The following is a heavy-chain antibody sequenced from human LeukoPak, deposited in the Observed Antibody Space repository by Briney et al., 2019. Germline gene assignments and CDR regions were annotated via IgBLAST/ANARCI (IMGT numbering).Heavy chain of an antibody. Sequence: SETLSLTCTVSGGSISSYYWSWIRQPPGKGLEWIGNIYYSGSTSYNSSLQSRVTISIDTSKNQFSLKLSSVTAADTALYYCARDRGTAILTAGGFDSWGQGTLVTVSS. CDR2: IYYSGST. CDR1: GGSISSYY. CDR3: ARDRGTAILTAGGFDS. V-gene: IGHV4-59*01. D-gene: IGHD5-18*01. J-gene: IGHJ4*02.